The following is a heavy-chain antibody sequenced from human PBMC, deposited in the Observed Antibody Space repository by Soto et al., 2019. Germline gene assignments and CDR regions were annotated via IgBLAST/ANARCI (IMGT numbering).Heavy chain of an antibody. D-gene: IGHD3-3*01. Sequence: QVQLVQSGAEVKKAGASVKVSCNASGYTFNSYGISGVRQAPGQGLEWMGWISAYNGNTHYSQKVQGRVSMTTDTSTNTAYMELRSLRSDDTAVYYCARDIFDFWSGYSSVADYWGQGTLVTVSS. CDR2: ISAYNGNT. J-gene: IGHJ4*02. V-gene: IGHV1-18*01. CDR3: ARDIFDFWSGYSSVADY. CDR1: GYTFNSYG.